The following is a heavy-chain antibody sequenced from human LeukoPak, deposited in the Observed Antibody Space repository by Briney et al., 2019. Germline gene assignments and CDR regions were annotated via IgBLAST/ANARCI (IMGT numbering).Heavy chain of an antibody. V-gene: IGHV3-21*01. CDR1: GFTFSGYT. CDR3: ARGGYGWDY. CDR2: ISSSSSYI. D-gene: IGHD6-13*01. J-gene: IGHJ4*02. Sequence: GGSLRLSCAASGFTFSGYTMNWVRQAPGEGLEWVSSISSSSSYIYYAVSVKGRFTISRDNAKNSLYLQMNSLRAEDTAVYYCARGGYGWDYWGQGTLVTVSS.